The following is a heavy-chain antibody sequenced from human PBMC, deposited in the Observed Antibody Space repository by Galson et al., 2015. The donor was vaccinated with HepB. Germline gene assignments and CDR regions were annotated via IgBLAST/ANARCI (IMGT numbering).Heavy chain of an antibody. Sequence: SVKVSCKASGDTFRTYPLSWVRQAPGQGLEWIGNIIPIPAKTNYAQEFQGRVLITADRSTSTAYMEMRSLSFEDTAVYYCARTYYGAYQYFYYMDVWGQGTTVTVSS. CDR3: ARTYYGAYQYFYYMDV. CDR2: IIPIPAKT. CDR1: GDTFRTYP. D-gene: IGHD4-17*01. V-gene: IGHV1-69*02. J-gene: IGHJ6*03.